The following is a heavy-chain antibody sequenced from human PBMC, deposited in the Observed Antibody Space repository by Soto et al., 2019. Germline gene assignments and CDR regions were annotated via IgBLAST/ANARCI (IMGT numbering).Heavy chain of an antibody. Sequence: QVQLVQSGAEVKQPGSSVKVSCKASGGTFSSYAISWVRQAPGQGLEWMGGIIPIFGTANYAQKFQGRVTITADKSTSTAYMELSSLRSEDTAVYYCARDLAAAGPHAFDIWGQGTMVTVSS. CDR1: GGTFSSYA. V-gene: IGHV1-69*06. D-gene: IGHD6-13*01. J-gene: IGHJ3*02. CDR3: ARDLAAAGPHAFDI. CDR2: IIPIFGTA.